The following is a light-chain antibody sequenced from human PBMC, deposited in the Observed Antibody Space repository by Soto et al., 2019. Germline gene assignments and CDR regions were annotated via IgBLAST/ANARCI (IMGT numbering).Light chain of an antibody. J-gene: IGLJ1*01. V-gene: IGLV1-51*02. Sequence: QSVLTQPPSVSAAPGQKVTISCSGSGSNIESNYVSWFQQLPRTAPNLLIYENNKRLSGFPDRFSASKSGTSATLVITGLQTGDEADYFCGAWDISLSAYVFGTGTKVTVL. CDR2: ENN. CDR3: GAWDISLSAYV. CDR1: GSNIESNY.